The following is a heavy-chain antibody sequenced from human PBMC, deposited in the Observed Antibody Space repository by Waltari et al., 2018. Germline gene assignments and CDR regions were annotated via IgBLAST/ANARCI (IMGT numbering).Heavy chain of an antibody. CDR2: IYPGDSDT. V-gene: IGHV5-51*01. Sequence: EVQLVQSGAEVKKPGESLKMPCQGSGSTFPSQWIARVRQMPGKGTEWVGGIYPGDSDTRYSPSFQGQVTISADKSISTAYRQWSSLKAADTAIYYCARRGRGEEGRWFDPWGQGTLVTVSS. D-gene: IGHD2-15*01. J-gene: IGHJ5*02. CDR1: GSTFPSQW. CDR3: ARRGRGEEGRWFDP.